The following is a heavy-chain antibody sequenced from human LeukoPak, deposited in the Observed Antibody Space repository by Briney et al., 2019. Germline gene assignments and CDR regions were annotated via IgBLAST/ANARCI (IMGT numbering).Heavy chain of an antibody. CDR1: GGSISSSSYY. J-gene: IGHJ4*02. D-gene: IGHD3-10*01. CDR3: ARDSGQIDY. Sequence: PSETLSLTCTVSGGSISSSSYYWGWIRQPPGKGLEWIGSIYYSGSTNYNPSLKSRVTISLDTSKNQFSLKLSSVTAADTAVYYCARDSGQIDYWGQGTLVTVSS. CDR2: IYYSGST. V-gene: IGHV4-39*07.